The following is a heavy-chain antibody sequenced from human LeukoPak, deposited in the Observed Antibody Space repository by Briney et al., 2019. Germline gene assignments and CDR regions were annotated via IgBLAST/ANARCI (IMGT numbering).Heavy chain of an antibody. J-gene: IGHJ3*02. CDR3: ARAPLTVKDAFDI. D-gene: IGHD4-11*01. CDR1: GGSISSYY. Sequence: PSETLSLTCTVSGGSISSYYWSWIRQPAGKGLEWIGRIFSNESTNYNPSLKGRVTMSLDTSKNQFSLRLSSVTAADTAVYYCARAPLTVKDAFDIWGQGTMVTVSS. V-gene: IGHV4-4*07. CDR2: IFSNEST.